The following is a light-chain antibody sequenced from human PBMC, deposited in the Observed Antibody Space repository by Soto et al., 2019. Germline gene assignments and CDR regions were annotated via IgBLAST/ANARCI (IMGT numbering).Light chain of an antibody. CDR2: GAS. CDR1: QSVSSSF. CDR3: QQYVTSPWA. J-gene: IGKJ1*01. V-gene: IGKV3-20*01. Sequence: EIVLTQSPGTLSLSPGARATLSCRASQSVSSSFLAWYQQKPGQAPRLLIYGASNRATGIPDRFSGSGSGTDFTLTISRLEPEDFAVYYCQQYVTSPWAFGKGTKVAIE.